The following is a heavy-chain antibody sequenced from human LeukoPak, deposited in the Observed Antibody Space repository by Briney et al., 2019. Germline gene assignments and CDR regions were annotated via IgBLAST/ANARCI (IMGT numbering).Heavy chain of an antibody. J-gene: IGHJ5*02. Sequence: GGSLRLSCAASGFIFSDYHMNWIRQAPGKGLEWVSYISPGGDIIYFADYVKGRFTISRDNAKNSLVLQMNSLTAEDTAVYYCARGKELRYFDWLIVGDWFDPWGQGTLVTVSS. CDR2: ISPGGDII. D-gene: IGHD3-9*01. V-gene: IGHV3-11*01. CDR1: GFIFSDYH. CDR3: ARGKELRYFDWLIVGDWFDP.